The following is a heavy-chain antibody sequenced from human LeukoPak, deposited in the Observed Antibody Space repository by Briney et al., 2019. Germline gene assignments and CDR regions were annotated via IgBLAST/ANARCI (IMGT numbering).Heavy chain of an antibody. CDR2: ISTSGGMT. J-gene: IGHJ4*02. D-gene: IGHD3-16*01. CDR3: AKDSESRGGGYYFDY. V-gene: IGHV3-23*01. CDR1: GFTFSNYA. Sequence: GGSLRLSCAVSGFTFSNYAMSCVRQAPGKGLEWVSAISTSGGMTYSADSVKGRFTISRDNSKNTLYLQMNSLRAEDTAIYYCAKDSESRGGGYYFDYWGQGTLVTVSS.